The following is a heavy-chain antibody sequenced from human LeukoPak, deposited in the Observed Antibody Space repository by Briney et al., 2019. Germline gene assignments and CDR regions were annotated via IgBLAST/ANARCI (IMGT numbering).Heavy chain of an antibody. Sequence: GGSLRLSCAASGFTVSNNYMSWVRQAPGKGLEWVSLIYTGGTTYYADSVKGRFTISRDNSKNTLYLQMNSLRAEDTAVYYCAKNVEMATITGWFDPWGQGTLVTVSS. CDR1: GFTVSNNY. V-gene: IGHV3-53*01. CDR3: AKNVEMATITGWFDP. CDR2: IYTGGTT. D-gene: IGHD5-24*01. J-gene: IGHJ5*02.